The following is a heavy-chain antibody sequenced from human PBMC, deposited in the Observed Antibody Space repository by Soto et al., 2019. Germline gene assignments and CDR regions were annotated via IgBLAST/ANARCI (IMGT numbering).Heavy chain of an antibody. CDR3: ATGWAYADAGATALFDY. Sequence: ASVKVSCKVSGYTLTELSMHWVRQAPVKGLEWMGGFDPEDGETIYAQKFQGRVTMTEDTSTDTAYMELSSLRSEDTAVYYCATGWAYADAGATALFDYWGQGTLVTVS. CDR1: GYTLTELS. V-gene: IGHV1-24*01. J-gene: IGHJ4*02. D-gene: IGHD1-26*01. CDR2: FDPEDGET.